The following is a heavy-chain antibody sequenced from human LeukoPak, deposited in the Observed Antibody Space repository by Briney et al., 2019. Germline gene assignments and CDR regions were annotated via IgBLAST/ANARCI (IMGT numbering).Heavy chain of an antibody. J-gene: IGHJ5*02. V-gene: IGHV4-59*12. D-gene: IGHD5-12*01. CDR1: GGSISTYC. CDR2: IHDSGST. Sequence: SETLSLTCTVSGGSISTYCWSWIRQPPGKGLEWIGYIHDSGSTYYNPSLKRRVTIFKDTSKNQFSLRLSSVTAADTAVYYCARDRWGLNSGSYMGFDPWGQGTLVTVSS. CDR3: ARDRWGLNSGSYMGFDP.